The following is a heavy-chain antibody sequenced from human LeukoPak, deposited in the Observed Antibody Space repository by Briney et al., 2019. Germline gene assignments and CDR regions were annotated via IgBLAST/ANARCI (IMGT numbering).Heavy chain of an antibody. CDR3: AREIGGSSPHPVITTTQYYFDY. V-gene: IGHV1-69*04. CDR2: IIPILGIA. Sequence: ASVKVSCKASGGTFSSYAISWVRQAPGQGLEWMGRIIPILGIANYAQKFQGRVTITADKSASTACMELSSLRSEDTAVYYCAREIGGSSPHPVITTTQYYFDYWGQGTLVTVSS. J-gene: IGHJ4*02. D-gene: IGHD6-13*01. CDR1: GGTFSSYA.